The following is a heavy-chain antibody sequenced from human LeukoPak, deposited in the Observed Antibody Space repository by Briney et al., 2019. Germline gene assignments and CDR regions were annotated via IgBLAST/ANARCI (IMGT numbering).Heavy chain of an antibody. Sequence: GESLKISCKGSGYSFTSYWIGWVRQMPGKGLEWLGIIYPGDSDTRYSPSFQGQVTISADKSISTAYLQWSSLKASDTATYYCARRRSCGYWYFDLWGRGTLVTVSS. J-gene: IGHJ2*01. V-gene: IGHV5-51*01. CDR2: IYPGDSDT. D-gene: IGHD1-26*01. CDR3: ARRRSCGYWYFDL. CDR1: GYSFTSYW.